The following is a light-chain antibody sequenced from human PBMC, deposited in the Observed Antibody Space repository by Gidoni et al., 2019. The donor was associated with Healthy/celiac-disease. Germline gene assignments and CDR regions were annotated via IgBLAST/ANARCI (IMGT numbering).Light chain of an antibody. CDR3: QVWDSSSDHPYEV. J-gene: IGLJ2*01. Sequence: SYVLTQPPPVSVAPGQTARITCGGNNLGSKSVHWSQQKPGQATVLVVYEDSDRPSGIPERFSGSNSGNTATLTISRVEAGDEADYYCQVWDSSSDHPYEVFGGGTKLTGL. CDR2: EDS. CDR1: NLGSKS. V-gene: IGLV3-21*02.